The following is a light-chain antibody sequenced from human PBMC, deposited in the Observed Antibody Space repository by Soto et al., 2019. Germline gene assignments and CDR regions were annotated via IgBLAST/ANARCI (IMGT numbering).Light chain of an antibody. Sequence: EIVLTQSPGTLSLSPGERATLSSRASQSVSNNYLAWYQQKPGQAPRLLIYGASNRATGIPDRFSGSGSGTDFTLTISRLEPEDFAVYYCQQYGTSPTFGQGTKVDIK. V-gene: IGKV3-20*01. CDR1: QSVSNNY. J-gene: IGKJ1*01. CDR3: QQYGTSPT. CDR2: GAS.